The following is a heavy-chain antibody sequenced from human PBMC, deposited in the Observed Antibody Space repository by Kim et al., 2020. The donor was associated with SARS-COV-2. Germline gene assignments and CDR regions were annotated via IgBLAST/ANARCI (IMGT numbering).Heavy chain of an antibody. CDR3: ARELWESGEYFFDY. V-gene: IGHV4-59*13. CDR2: IYYSWST. J-gene: IGHJ4*02. CDR1: GGSISSCY. Sequence: SETLSLTCTVSGGSISSCYWSWIRQRPGKGLEWVGYIYYSWSTNYNPSLKSRVTVSLDTSKNQFSLKLSSVTAADTAVYYCARELWESGEYFFDYWGQGTLVTVSS. D-gene: IGHD1-26*01.